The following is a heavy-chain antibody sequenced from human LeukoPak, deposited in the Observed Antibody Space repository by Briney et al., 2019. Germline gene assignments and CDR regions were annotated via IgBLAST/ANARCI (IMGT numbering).Heavy chain of an antibody. CDR3: ARHSYNYGGNIDY. V-gene: IGHV4-34*01. J-gene: IGHJ4*02. CDR2: INHSGST. Sequence: SETLSLTCAVYGGSFSGYYWSWIRQPPGKGLEWIGEINHSGSTNYNPSLKSRVTISVDTSKNQFSLKLSSVTAADTAVYYCARHSYNYGGNIDYWGQGTLVTVSS. CDR1: GGSFSGYY. D-gene: IGHD4-23*01.